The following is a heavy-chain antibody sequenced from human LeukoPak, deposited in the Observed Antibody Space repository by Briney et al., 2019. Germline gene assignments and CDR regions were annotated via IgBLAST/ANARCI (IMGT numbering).Heavy chain of an antibody. CDR1: GFTFSSYS. J-gene: IGHJ5*02. V-gene: IGHV3-48*01. D-gene: IGHD3-3*01. Sequence: PGGSLRLSCAASGFTFSSYSMNWVRQAPGKGLEWVSYISSSSSTIYYADSVKGRFTISRDNAKNSLYLQMNSLRAEDTAVYYCARVLTIFGVNWFDPWGQGTLVTVSS. CDR3: ARVLTIFGVNWFDP. CDR2: ISSSSSTI.